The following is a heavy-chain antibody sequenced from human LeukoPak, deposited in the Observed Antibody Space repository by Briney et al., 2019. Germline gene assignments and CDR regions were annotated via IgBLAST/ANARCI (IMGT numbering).Heavy chain of an antibody. CDR1: GFTFSSYS. Sequence: TPGGSLRLSCAASGFTFSSYSMNWVRQAPGKGLEWIGYIYYSGSTNYNPSLKSRVTISVDTSKNQFSLKLSSVTAADTAVYYCARESQEYFDYWGQGTLVTVSS. V-gene: IGHV4-59*01. CDR2: IYYSGST. CDR3: ARESQEYFDY. J-gene: IGHJ4*02.